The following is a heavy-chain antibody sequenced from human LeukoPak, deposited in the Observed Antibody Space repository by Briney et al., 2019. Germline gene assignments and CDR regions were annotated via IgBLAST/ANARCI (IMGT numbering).Heavy chain of an antibody. CDR2: ISYDGSTR. J-gene: IGHJ4*02. Sequence: GRSLRLSCAAFGFTFSSYAMHWVRQAPGKGLEWVALISYDGSTRDYVDSEKGRFTTSRDNSINTLYLQMDSLRPEDTAVYYCARAPYSSGWYYFDYWGQGTLVTVSS. CDR3: ARAPYSSGWYYFDY. V-gene: IGHV3-30*04. D-gene: IGHD6-19*01. CDR1: GFTFSSYA.